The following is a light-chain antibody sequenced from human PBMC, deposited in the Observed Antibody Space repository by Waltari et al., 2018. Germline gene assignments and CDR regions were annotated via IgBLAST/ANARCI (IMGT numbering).Light chain of an antibody. CDR2: VNSDGSH. CDR3: QTGGHGTWV. V-gene: IGLV4-69*01. CDR1: SGHSSNV. Sequence: QLVLTQSPSASASLGASVKLTCTLSSGHSSNVIAWLHQQPEKGPRYLMKVNSDGSHSKGDEIPDRFSGSTSWAERYLTISSVQPEDEADYYCQTGGHGTWVFGGGTKLTVL. J-gene: IGLJ3*02.